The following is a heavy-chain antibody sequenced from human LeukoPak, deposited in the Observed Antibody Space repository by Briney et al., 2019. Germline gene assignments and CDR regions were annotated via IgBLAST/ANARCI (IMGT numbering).Heavy chain of an antibody. Sequence: SVKVACKASGGSFSDYSISWVRQAPGQGLEWMGRIIAILDTAHYAQKFQGRFTITADKSTTTVYMELSSLRSDDTAVYYCVRSGYDYDWFDPWGQGTPVTVSS. V-gene: IGHV1-69*08. CDR2: IIAILDTA. D-gene: IGHD5-12*01. J-gene: IGHJ5*02. CDR3: VRSGYDYDWFDP. CDR1: GGSFSDYS.